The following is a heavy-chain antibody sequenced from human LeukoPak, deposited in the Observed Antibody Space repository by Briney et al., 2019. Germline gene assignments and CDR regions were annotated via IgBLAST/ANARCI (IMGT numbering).Heavy chain of an antibody. J-gene: IGHJ4*02. D-gene: IGHD3-22*01. V-gene: IGHV1-18*01. Sequence: ASVKVSCKASGYTFTSYGISWVRQAPGQGLEWMGWISCYNGDTMYAQNVQGRVTMSTETSTRTAYIELRSLRPDDTAMYYCARDPSNSSGYHAHFDSWGQGTLVTVST. CDR1: GYTFTSYG. CDR2: ISCYNGDT. CDR3: ARDPSNSSGYHAHFDS.